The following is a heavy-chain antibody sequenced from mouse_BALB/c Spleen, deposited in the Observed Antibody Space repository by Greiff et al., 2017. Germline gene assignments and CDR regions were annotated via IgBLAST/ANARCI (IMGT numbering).Heavy chain of an antibody. CDR1: GFTFSSFG. J-gene: IGHJ4*01. V-gene: IGHV5-17*02. Sequence: EVQGVESGGGLVQPGGSRKLSCAASGFTFSSFGMHWVRQAPEKGLEWVAYISSGSSTIYYADTVKGRFTISRDNPKNTLFLQMTSLRSEDTAMYYCAREGYYDYDLYYAMDYWGQGTSVTGSS. CDR2: ISSGSSTI. D-gene: IGHD2-4*01. CDR3: AREGYYDYDLYYAMDY.